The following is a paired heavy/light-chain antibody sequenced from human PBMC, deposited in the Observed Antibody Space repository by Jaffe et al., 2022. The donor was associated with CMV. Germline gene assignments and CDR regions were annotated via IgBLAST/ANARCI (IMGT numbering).Light chain of an antibody. Sequence: EILMTQSPATLSVSPGERATLSCRASQSVSSNLAWYQQKPGQAPRLLIYGASTRATGIPARFSGGGSGTEFTLTISSLQSDDFAVYYCHHCNNWLQGTFGQGTKVEIK. CDR2: GAS. CDR3: HHCNNWLQGT. J-gene: IGKJ1*01. V-gene: IGKV3-15*01. CDR1: QSVSSN.
Heavy chain of an antibody. CDR1: GYSFTSYW. CDR2: IYVGDSDT. Sequence: EVQLVQSGAEVKKPGESLKISCRGSGYSFTSYWIAWVRQMPGKGLEWMGIIYVGDSDTRYSPSFQGQVTISADKSISTAYLQWSSLKASDTAIYYCARQGELATMTAYYYDMDVWGQGTTVTVSS. D-gene: IGHD5-12*01. CDR3: ARQGELATMTAYYYDMDV. J-gene: IGHJ6*02. V-gene: IGHV5-51*01.